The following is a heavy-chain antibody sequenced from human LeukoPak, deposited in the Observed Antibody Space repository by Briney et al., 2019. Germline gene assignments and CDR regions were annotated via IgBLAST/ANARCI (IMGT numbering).Heavy chain of an antibody. CDR2: ISGSGGST. Sequence: GGSLRLSCAASGFTFSNYGMSWVRQAPGKGLEWVSGISGSGGSTYHADSVKGRFTISRDNSQNTLFLQMNSLRADDTAVYYCAIDLTLGVHWGQGTLVTVSS. D-gene: IGHD1-26*01. J-gene: IGHJ4*02. CDR3: AIDLTLGVH. CDR1: GFTFSNYG. V-gene: IGHV3-23*01.